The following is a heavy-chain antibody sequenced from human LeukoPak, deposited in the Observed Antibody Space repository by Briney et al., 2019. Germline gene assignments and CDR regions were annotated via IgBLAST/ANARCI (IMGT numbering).Heavy chain of an antibody. Sequence: GGSLRLSCGASGFTLENYAMYWVRQAPGKGLEWVTFIQYDGNDKSYTDSVKGRFTISRDNSKSTLYLQMTSLKAEDTAVYYCAKDMALYFGHDGFDIWGQGTMVTVSS. D-gene: IGHD2-8*01. CDR1: GFTLENYA. V-gene: IGHV3-30*02. CDR2: IQYDGNDK. J-gene: IGHJ3*02. CDR3: AKDMALYFGHDGFDI.